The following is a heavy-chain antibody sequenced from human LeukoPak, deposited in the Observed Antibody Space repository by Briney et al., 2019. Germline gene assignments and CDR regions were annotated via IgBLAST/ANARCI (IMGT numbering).Heavy chain of an antibody. CDR2: INHSGST. D-gene: IGHD6-25*01. Sequence: PSETLSLTCAVYGGSFSGYYWSWIRQPPGKGLEWIGEINHSGSTNYNPSLKSRVTISVDTSKNQFSLKLSSVTAADTAVYYCARSGQRNWFDPWGQGTLVTVSS. CDR1: GGSFSGYY. J-gene: IGHJ5*02. V-gene: IGHV4-34*01. CDR3: ARSGQRNWFDP.